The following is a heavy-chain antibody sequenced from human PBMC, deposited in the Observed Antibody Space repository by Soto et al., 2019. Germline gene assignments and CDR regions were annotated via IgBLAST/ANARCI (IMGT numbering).Heavy chain of an antibody. D-gene: IGHD3-10*01. CDR1: GFTLSNYG. CDR2: IWYEGTTK. V-gene: IGHV3-33*01. J-gene: IGHJ5*02. CDR3: ARDVGSSGSSRWFYI. Sequence: PGGSLRLSCVASGFTLSNYGMHWVRQAPGKGLEWIALIWYEGTTKYSTDSMKGRFSISRDQSKSTLYLQVNSLRAEDTATYYCARDVGSSGSSRWFYIWGQGTLVPVSS.